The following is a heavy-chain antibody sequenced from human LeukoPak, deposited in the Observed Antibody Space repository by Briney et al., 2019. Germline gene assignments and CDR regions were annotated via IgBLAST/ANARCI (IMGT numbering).Heavy chain of an antibody. CDR2: IKQDGSEK. J-gene: IGHJ4*02. Sequence: PGGSLRLSCAASGLTFSSYWMSWVRQAPGKGLEWVANIKQDGSEKYYVDSVKGRFTISRDNAKNSLYLQMNSLRAEDTAVNYCARDKILGATHFDYWGQGTLVTVSS. CDR1: GLTFSSYW. D-gene: IGHD1-26*01. CDR3: ARDKILGATHFDY. V-gene: IGHV3-7*01.